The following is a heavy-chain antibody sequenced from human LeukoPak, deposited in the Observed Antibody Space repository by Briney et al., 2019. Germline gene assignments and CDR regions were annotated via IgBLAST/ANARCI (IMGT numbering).Heavy chain of an antibody. CDR1: GYTFTGYY. D-gene: IGHD5-18*01. Sequence: ASVKVSCKASGYTFTGYYMHWVRQAPGQGLEWMGWINPNSGGTNYAQKFQGRVTMTRDTSISTAYMELSRLRSDDTAVYYCARDLFRGSYRAFDIWGQATMVTVSS. CDR3: ARDLFRGSYRAFDI. CDR2: INPNSGGT. V-gene: IGHV1-2*02. J-gene: IGHJ3*02.